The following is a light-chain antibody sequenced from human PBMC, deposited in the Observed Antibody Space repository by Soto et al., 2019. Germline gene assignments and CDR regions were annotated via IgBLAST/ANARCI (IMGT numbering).Light chain of an antibody. CDR1: QTISSW. CDR2: KAS. CDR3: QHYNSYSEA. J-gene: IGKJ1*01. Sequence: DIQMPQSPSTLSGSVGASVPITGRASQTISSWLAWYQQKPGKAPKLLIYKASTLKSGVPSRFSGSGSGTEFTLTISSLQPDDFATYYCQHYNSYSEAVGQGSKVAIK. V-gene: IGKV1-5*03.